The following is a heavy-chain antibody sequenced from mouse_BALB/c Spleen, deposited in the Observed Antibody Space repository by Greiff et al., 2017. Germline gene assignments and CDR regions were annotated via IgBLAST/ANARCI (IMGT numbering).Heavy chain of an antibody. Sequence: QVQLQQPGAELVKPGTSVKLSCKASGYNFTSYWINWVKLRPGQGLEWIGDIYPGSGSTNYNEKFKSKATLTVDTSSSTAYMQLSSLASEDSALYYCAIRELPWYFDVWGAGTTVTVSS. CDR3: AIRELPWYFDV. CDR2: IYPGSGST. J-gene: IGHJ1*01. V-gene: IGHV1-55*01. CDR1: GYNFTSYW.